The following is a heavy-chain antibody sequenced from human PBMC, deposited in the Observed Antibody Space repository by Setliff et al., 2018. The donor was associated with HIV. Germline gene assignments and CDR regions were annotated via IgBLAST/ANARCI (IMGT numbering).Heavy chain of an antibody. D-gene: IGHD4-17*01. V-gene: IGHV3-23*01. Sequence: GGSLRLSCAASGFTFSSFAMTWVRQAPGKGLEWVTTIRGYDEATHFTDSVKGRFTISRDISRNTLYLQMNSLRVEDTAVYYCARAQDLYGDYLTEYFQHWGQGTLVTVSS. CDR1: GFTFSSFA. J-gene: IGHJ1*01. CDR2: IRGYDEAT. CDR3: ARAQDLYGDYLTEYFQH.